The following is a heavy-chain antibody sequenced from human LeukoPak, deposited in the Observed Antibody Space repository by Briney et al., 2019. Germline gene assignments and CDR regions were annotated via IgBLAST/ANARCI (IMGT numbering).Heavy chain of an antibody. D-gene: IGHD7-27*01. CDR3: AKYTGTYFDY. CDR1: GGXISRYY. J-gene: IGHJ4*02. CDR2: VYYSAST. Sequence: PSETLSLTCTVSGGXISRYYWSWIRQPPGKGLEWIGYVYYSASTNYNPSLKSRVTISVDTSKNQFSLKLSSVTAADTAVYYCAKYTGTYFDYWGQGTLVTVSS. V-gene: IGHV4-59*08.